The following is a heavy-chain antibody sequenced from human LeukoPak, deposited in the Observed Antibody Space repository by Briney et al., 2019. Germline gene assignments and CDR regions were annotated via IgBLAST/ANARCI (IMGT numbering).Heavy chain of an antibody. V-gene: IGHV4-4*07. J-gene: IGHJ4*02. CDR3: ARDRGIAAAGAFDY. CDR2: IYTSGST. D-gene: IGHD6-13*01. CDR1: GGSMSSYY. Sequence: PSETLDLTFTVSGGSMSSYYWSWIRQPAGKGLEWIGRIYTSGSTNYNPSLKSRVTMSVDTSKNQFSLKLSSVTAADTAVYYCARDRGIAAAGAFDYWGQGTLVTVSS.